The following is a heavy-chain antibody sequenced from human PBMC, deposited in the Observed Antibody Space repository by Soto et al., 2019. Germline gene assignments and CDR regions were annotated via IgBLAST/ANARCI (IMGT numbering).Heavy chain of an antibody. D-gene: IGHD5-12*01. J-gene: IGHJ2*01. V-gene: IGHV1-69*13. CDR2: IIPIFGTV. Sequence: SVKVSCKASGVTFSNYPISWVRQAPGQGLEWMGGIIPIFGTVNYAQKFQGRVTITADESTSTAYMELSSLRSEDTAVYYCARGNHRWLQLWYFDLWGRGTXVTVSS. CDR1: GVTFSNYP. CDR3: ARGNHRWLQLWYFDL.